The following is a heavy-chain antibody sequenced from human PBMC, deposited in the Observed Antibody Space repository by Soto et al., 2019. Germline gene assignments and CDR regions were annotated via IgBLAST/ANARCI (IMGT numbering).Heavy chain of an antibody. CDR3: AKGRSMVRGVKALDY. CDR1: GFTFSSYA. J-gene: IGHJ4*02. D-gene: IGHD3-10*01. CDR2: ISGSGGST. V-gene: IGHV3-23*01. Sequence: EVQLLESGGGLVQPGGSLRLSCAASGFTFSSYAMSWVRQAPGKGLEWVSAISGSGGSTYYADSVKGRFTISRDNSKNALYLQMNSLRAEDTGVYYCAKGRSMVRGVKALDYWGQGTLVTVSS.